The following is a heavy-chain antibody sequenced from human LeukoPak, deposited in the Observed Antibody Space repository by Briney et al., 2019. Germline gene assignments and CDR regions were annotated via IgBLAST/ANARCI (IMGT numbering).Heavy chain of an antibody. V-gene: IGHV5-10-1*01. CDR1: GFSFTNHW. CDR3: ARQEYGLSNY. Sequence: GESLKISCKASGFSFTNHWISWVRQMPGKGLEWMGRIDPSDSYTNYSPSFQGHVTISADKSISTAYLQWSSLKASDTAMYYCARQEYGLSNYWGQGTLVTVSS. D-gene: IGHD3-10*01. CDR2: IDPSDSYT. J-gene: IGHJ4*02.